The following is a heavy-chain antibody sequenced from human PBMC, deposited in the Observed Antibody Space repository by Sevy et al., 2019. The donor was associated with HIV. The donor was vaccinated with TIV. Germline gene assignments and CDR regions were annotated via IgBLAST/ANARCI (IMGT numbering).Heavy chain of an antibody. CDR2: IWFDGSNT. CDR1: GFTFSTYG. J-gene: IGHJ4*02. D-gene: IGHD4-17*01. CDR3: ARDLAFYDFGDYGPAFMPDY. V-gene: IGHV3-33*01. Sequence: GGSLRLSCAASGFTFSTYGMHWVRQAPGKGLEWVALIWFDGSNTYYADSVKGRFTISRDIAKNTLHLQMNSLRDEDTAVYYCARDLAFYDFGDYGPAFMPDYWVQGTLVTVSS.